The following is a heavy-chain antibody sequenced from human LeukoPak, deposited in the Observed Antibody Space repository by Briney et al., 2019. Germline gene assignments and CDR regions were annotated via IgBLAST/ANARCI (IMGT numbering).Heavy chain of an antibody. D-gene: IGHD3-3*01. CDR3: AREESYYDFWSGYYVSGAFDI. J-gene: IGHJ3*02. Sequence: SQTLSLTCTVSGGSISSGGYYWSWIRQPPGKGLEWIGYIYYSGSTNYNPSLKSRVTISVDTSKNQFSLKLSSVTAADTAVYYCAREESYYDFWSGYYVSGAFDIWGQGTMVTVSS. CDR1: GGSISSGGYY. CDR2: IYYSGST. V-gene: IGHV4-61*08.